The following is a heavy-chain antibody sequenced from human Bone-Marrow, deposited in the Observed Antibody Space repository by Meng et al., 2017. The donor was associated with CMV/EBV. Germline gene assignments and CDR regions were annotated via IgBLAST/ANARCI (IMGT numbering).Heavy chain of an antibody. CDR3: AKTAAGTSWFDP. V-gene: IGHV3-21*01. D-gene: IGHD6-13*01. Sequence: GTLSLTCAASGFTFSSYSMNWVRQAPGKGLEWVSSISSSSSYIYYADSVKGRFTISRDNAKNSLYLQMNSLRAEDTAVYYCAKTAAGTSWFDPWGQGTLVTVSS. J-gene: IGHJ5*02. CDR2: ISSSSSYI. CDR1: GFTFSSYS.